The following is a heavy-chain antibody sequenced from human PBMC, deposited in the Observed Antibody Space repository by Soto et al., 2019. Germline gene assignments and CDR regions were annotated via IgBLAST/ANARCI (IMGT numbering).Heavy chain of an antibody. CDR2: IYYSGNT. Sequence: PSETLSLTCTVSGGSISSYYWSWIRQSPGKGLEWIGCIYYSGNTNYNPSLKSRVTISVKPSKNQFSLRLTSVTAADTAVYYCARAAVTHERYHYGMDVWGQGTTVTVSS. J-gene: IGHJ6*02. V-gene: IGHV4-59*01. CDR1: GGSISSYY. D-gene: IGHD4-17*01. CDR3: ARAAVTHERYHYGMDV.